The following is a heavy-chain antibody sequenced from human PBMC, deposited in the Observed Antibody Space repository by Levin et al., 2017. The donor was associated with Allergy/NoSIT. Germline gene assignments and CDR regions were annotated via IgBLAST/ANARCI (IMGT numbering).Heavy chain of an antibody. J-gene: IGHJ4*02. CDR3: GGEYLPSGGYTPLIAY. CDR2: ISGSGDRA. V-gene: IGHV3-23*01. Sequence: GESLKISCAASGFTFNRYAVSWVRQAPGKGLEWFSAISGSGDRAYYTDSVRGRFTISRDNSNNTVYLQMHSLRAEDTALYYCGGEYLPSGGYTPLIAYWGQGTLVTVSS. CDR1: GFTFNRYA. D-gene: IGHD1-26*01.